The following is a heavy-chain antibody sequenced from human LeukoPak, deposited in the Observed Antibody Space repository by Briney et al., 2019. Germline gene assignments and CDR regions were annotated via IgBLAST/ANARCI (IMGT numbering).Heavy chain of an antibody. D-gene: IGHD5-12*01. CDR1: GFTFSSYA. J-gene: IGHJ4*02. V-gene: IGHV3-64*01. CDR3: ARGRGYSGYDY. Sequence: GGSLRLSCAASGFTFSSYAMHWVRQAPGKGLEYVSAISSNGGSTYYANSVKGRFTISRDNSKNTLYLQMGSLRAEDMAVYYCARGRGYSGYDYWGQGTLVTVSS. CDR2: ISSNGGST.